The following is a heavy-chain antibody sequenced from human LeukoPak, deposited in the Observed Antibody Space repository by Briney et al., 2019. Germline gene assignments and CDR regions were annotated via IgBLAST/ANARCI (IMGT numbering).Heavy chain of an antibody. Sequence: ASVKVSCKASGYTFTSYGISWVRQAPGQGLEWMGWISTYNGNTNYAQKLQGRVTMTTDISASTAYMELRSLRSDDTAVYYCARRNYYGSGSLKYYFDYWGQGTLVTVSS. CDR3: ARRNYYGSGSLKYYFDY. J-gene: IGHJ4*02. V-gene: IGHV1-18*01. D-gene: IGHD3-10*01. CDR1: GYTFTSYG. CDR2: ISTYNGNT.